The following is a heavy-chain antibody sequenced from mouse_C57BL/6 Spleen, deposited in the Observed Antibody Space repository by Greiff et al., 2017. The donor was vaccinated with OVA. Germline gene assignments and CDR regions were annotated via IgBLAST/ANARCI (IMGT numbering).Heavy chain of an antibody. J-gene: IGHJ4*01. Sequence: QVQLQQPGAELVKPGASVTMSCKASGYTFTSYWITWVKQRPGQGLEWIGDIYPGSGSTNYNEKFKSKATLTVDTSSSTAYMQLSSLTSEDSAVYYCARRDGSSYDYYAMDYWGQGTSVTVSS. CDR1: GYTFTSYW. CDR2: IYPGSGST. CDR3: ARRDGSSYDYYAMDY. D-gene: IGHD1-1*01. V-gene: IGHV1-55*01.